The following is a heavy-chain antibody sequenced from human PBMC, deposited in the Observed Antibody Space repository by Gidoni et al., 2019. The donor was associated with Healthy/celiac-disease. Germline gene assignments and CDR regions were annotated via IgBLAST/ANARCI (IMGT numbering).Heavy chain of an antibody. CDR3: ARGLYYYGSGSYFYYYGMDV. CDR1: GGSISSGGYP. D-gene: IGHD3-10*01. Sequence: QLQLQESGSGLVKPSQTLSLTCAVSGGSISSGGYPWSWIRQPPGKGLEWIGYIYHSGSTYYNPSLKSRVTISVDRSKNQFSLKLSSVTAADTAVYYCARGLYYYGSGSYFYYYGMDVWGQGTTVTVSS. V-gene: IGHV4-30-2*01. J-gene: IGHJ6*02. CDR2: IYHSGST.